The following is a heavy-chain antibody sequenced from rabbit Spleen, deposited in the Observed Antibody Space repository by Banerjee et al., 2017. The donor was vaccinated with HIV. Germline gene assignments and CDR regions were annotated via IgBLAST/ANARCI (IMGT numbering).Heavy chain of an antibody. D-gene: IGHD1-1*01. CDR3: ASCYSDVYFSL. CDR2: IGTGSGST. V-gene: IGHV1S45*01. CDR1: GFSFSGGSY. Sequence: QQQLVESGGGLVKPGASLTLTCKASGFSFSGGSYLSWVRQAPGKGLEWIGCIGTGSGSTYYASWAKGRFTISKTTSTTVTLQMTSLTAADAATYFCASCYSDVYFSLWGPGTLVTVS. J-gene: IGHJ4*01.